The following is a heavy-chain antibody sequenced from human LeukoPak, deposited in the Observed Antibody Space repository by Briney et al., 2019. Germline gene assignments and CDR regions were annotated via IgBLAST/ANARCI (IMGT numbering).Heavy chain of an antibody. Sequence: ASVNVSCKVSGYTLTELSIHGVRQAPGRRVWWGGGFDPEDGETIYAQKFQGRVTMTEDTSTDTAYMELSSLRSKDTAVYYCATFVGFSTVPNYFDYWGQGTLVTVSS. J-gene: IGHJ4*02. CDR1: GYTLTELS. D-gene: IGHD4-11*01. CDR2: FDPEDGET. CDR3: ATFVGFSTVPNYFDY. V-gene: IGHV1-24*01.